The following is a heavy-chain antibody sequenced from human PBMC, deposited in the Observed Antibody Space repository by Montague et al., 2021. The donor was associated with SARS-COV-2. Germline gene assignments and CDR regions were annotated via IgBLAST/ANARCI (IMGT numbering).Heavy chain of an antibody. CDR2: IYYSGST. Sequence: SETLSLTCSVSGGSISSYYWSWIRQPPGKGLEWIGYIYYSGSTNXNPPLKSRVTILVDMSKNQFSLKLSSVPAADTAVYYCARGMGGSYLYYFDYWGQGTLVTVSS. J-gene: IGHJ4*02. D-gene: IGHD1-26*01. CDR3: ARGMGGSYLYYFDY. V-gene: IGHV4-59*01. CDR1: GGSISSYY.